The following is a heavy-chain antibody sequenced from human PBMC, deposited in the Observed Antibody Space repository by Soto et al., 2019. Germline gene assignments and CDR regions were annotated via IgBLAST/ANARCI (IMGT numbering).Heavy chain of an antibody. CDR2: IIPIFGTG. CDR1: GGTFSSYA. Sequence: QVQLVQSGAEVKKPGSSVKVSCKASGGTFSSYAISWVRQAPGQGLEWMGGIIPIFGTGNYAQKFQGRVTITADESTSTAYRELSSLRSEDTAVYYCARGKGFTMVRGVIRAVYYYYGMDVWGQGTTVTVSS. CDR3: ARGKGFTMVRGVIRAVYYYYGMDV. V-gene: IGHV1-69*01. J-gene: IGHJ6*02. D-gene: IGHD3-10*01.